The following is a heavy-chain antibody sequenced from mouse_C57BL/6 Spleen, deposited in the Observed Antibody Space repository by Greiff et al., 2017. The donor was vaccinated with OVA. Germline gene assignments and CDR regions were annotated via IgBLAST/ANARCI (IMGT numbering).Heavy chain of an antibody. CDR2: IDPANGNT. CDR3: ARNDGYKGMDY. Sequence: VQLQQSVPELVGPGPSVKFSCTASGFNIKNTYMHWVKQRPETGLEWIGRIDPANGNTKYAPKFPGRATITAETSSNTAYLQLSSLTSEDTAIYYCARNDGYKGMDYWGQGTSVTVSS. CDR1: GFNIKNTY. D-gene: IGHD2-3*01. V-gene: IGHV14-3*01. J-gene: IGHJ4*01.